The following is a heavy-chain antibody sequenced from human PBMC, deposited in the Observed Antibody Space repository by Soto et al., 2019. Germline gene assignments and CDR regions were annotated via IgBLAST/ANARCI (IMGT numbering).Heavy chain of an antibody. J-gene: IGHJ5*02. D-gene: IGHD3-10*01. CDR2: IYYSGST. Sequence: NPSETLSLTCTVSGGSISSGDYYWSWIRQPPGKGLEWIGYIYYSGSTYYNPSLKSRVTISVDTSKNQFSLKLSSVTAADTAVYYCASSGKMAPGWFDPWGQGTLVTVSS. CDR1: GGSISSGDYY. V-gene: IGHV4-30-4*01. CDR3: ASSGKMAPGWFDP.